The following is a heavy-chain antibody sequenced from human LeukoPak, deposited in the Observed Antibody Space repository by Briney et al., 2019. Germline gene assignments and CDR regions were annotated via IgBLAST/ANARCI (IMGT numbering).Heavy chain of an antibody. CDR3: ARVVVVEATMTYFDY. CDR2: ISAYNGNT. D-gene: IGHD5-12*01. CDR1: GYTFTSYG. Sequence: ASVKVSCKASGYTFTSYGISWVRQAPGQGLEWMGWISAYNGNTNYAQKLQGRVTMTTDTSTSTAYMELRSLRSDDTAVYYCARVVVVEATMTYFDYWGQGTLVTVSS. J-gene: IGHJ4*02. V-gene: IGHV1-18*04.